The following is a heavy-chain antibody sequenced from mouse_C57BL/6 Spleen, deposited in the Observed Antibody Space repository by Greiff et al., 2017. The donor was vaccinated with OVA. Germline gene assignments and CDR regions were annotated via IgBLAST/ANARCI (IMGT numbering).Heavy chain of an antibody. CDR2: IDPETGGT. CDR3: TRSYGPHAMDY. J-gene: IGHJ4*01. D-gene: IGHD3-3*01. CDR1: GYTFTDYE. Sequence: VQLQQSGAELVRPGASVTLSCKASGYTFTDYEMHWVKQTPVHGLEWIGAIDPETGGTAYNQKFKGKAILTADKSSSTAYMELRSLTSEDSAVYYCTRSYGPHAMDYWGQGTSVTVSS. V-gene: IGHV1-15*01.